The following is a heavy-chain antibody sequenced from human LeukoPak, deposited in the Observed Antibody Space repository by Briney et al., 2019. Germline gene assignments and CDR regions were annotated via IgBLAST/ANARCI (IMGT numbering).Heavy chain of an antibody. J-gene: IGHJ5*01. CDR2: IAPAFTTA. CDR3: ARWDAHYFEGDNWFDS. Sequence: ASVKVSCKSSGGTFSNYAISWMRQAPGQGLEWVGGIAPAFTTADYAEKFQDRVTITADESTGTAYMELSSLRSEDTAIYYCARWDAHYFEGDNWFDSWGQGTLVIVSS. V-gene: IGHV1-69*01. D-gene: IGHD3-9*01. CDR1: GGTFSNYA.